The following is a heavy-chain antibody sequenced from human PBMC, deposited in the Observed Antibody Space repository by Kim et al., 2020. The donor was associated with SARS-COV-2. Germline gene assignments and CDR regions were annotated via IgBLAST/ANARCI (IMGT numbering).Heavy chain of an antibody. CDR1: GGSISRGGYH. Sequence: SETLSLTCIFSGGSISRGGYHWSWIRQHPGKGLEWIGYIYYSGSISYIPSYNPSLKSRVAILLDTSKNQFSLNLTSVTAADTAVYYCARAPIWFGELGWFDSWGQGTLVTVSS. CDR2: IYYSGSISYIP. CDR3: ARAPIWFGELGWFDS. V-gene: IGHV4-31*03. J-gene: IGHJ5*01. D-gene: IGHD3-10*01.